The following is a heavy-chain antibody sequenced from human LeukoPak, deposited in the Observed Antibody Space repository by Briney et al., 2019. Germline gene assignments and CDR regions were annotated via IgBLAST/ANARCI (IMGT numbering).Heavy chain of an antibody. CDR1: GFTFSSHW. Sequence: GGSLRLSCAASGFTFSSHWMHWVRQVPGKGLVWVSRINTEGSSTSYADSVRGRFTMSRDYAKNTLHLQMNSLRDEDTALYYCARGTVSAGTTAFDIWGQGTMVTVSS. D-gene: IGHD1-1*01. J-gene: IGHJ3*02. CDR3: ARGTVSAGTTAFDI. V-gene: IGHV3-74*01. CDR2: INTEGSST.